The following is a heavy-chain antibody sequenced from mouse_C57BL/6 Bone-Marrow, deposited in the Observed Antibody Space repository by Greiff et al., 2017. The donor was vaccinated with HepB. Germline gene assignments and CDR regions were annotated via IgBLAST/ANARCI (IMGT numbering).Heavy chain of an antibody. J-gene: IGHJ3*01. Sequence: QVQLQQSGAELARPGASVKLSCKASGYTFTSYGISWVKQRTGQGLEWIGEIYPRSGNTYYNEKFKGKATLTADKSSSTAYMELRSLTSEDSAVYFCARYYYGSDAYWGQGTLVTVSA. CDR2: IYPRSGNT. D-gene: IGHD1-1*01. V-gene: IGHV1-81*01. CDR1: GYTFTSYG. CDR3: ARYYYGSDAY.